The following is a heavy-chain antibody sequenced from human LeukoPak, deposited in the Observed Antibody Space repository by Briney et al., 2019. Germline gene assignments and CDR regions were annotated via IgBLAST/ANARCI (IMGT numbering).Heavy chain of an antibody. D-gene: IGHD5-12*01. CDR2: IRSDGGDK. Sequence: PGGSLRLSCAASGFTFSTFGMHWVRQAPGKGLEWVAFIRSDGGDKYYADSVKGRFTLSRDNSKNTLYLQMNSLGAEDTAVYYCAKLSGYDFYYYYGMDVWGQGTTVTVSS. CDR3: AKLSGYDFYYYYGMDV. V-gene: IGHV3-30*02. J-gene: IGHJ6*02. CDR1: GFTFSTFG.